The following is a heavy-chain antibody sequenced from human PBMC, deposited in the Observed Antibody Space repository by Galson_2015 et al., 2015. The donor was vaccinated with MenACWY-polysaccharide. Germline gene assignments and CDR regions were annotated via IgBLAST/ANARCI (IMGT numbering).Heavy chain of an antibody. D-gene: IGHD3-10*01. J-gene: IGHJ4*02. CDR3: ARSVYGSGRDYPNGDY. V-gene: IGHV1-69*04. CDR1: GGTFTDYA. CDR2: IITVVGKA. Sequence: SVKVSCKASGGTFTDYAISWVRQAPGQGLEWMGRIITVVGKANYAQKFQGRLSITADRSTSTAYMELSSLRSEDTAVYYCARSVYGSGRDYPNGDYWGQGTLVIVSS.